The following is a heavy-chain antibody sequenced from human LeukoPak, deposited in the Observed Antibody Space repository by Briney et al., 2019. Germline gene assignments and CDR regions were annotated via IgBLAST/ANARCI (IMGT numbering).Heavy chain of an antibody. CDR3: ARARIFVGRFDY. J-gene: IGHJ4*02. D-gene: IGHD2/OR15-2a*01. CDR1: GYSISSGYY. Sequence: KPSETLSLTCAVSGYSISSGYYWGWIRQPPGKGLEWIGSIYHSGSTYYNPSLKSRVTISVDTSKNQFSLKLSSVTAADTAVYYCARARIFVGRFDYWGQGTLVTVSS. V-gene: IGHV4-38-2*01. CDR2: IYHSGST.